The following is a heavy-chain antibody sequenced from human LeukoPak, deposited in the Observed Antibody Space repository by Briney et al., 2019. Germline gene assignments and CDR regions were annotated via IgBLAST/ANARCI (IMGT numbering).Heavy chain of an antibody. CDR3: ARVGLVVRGVITQKYNWFDP. J-gene: IGHJ5*02. CDR2: VNPNSGGT. V-gene: IGHV1-2*02. D-gene: IGHD3-10*01. Sequence: ASVKVSCKASGYTFTGYYMHWVRQAPGQGLEWMGWVNPNSGGTNYAQKFQGRVTMTRDTSISTAYMELSRLRSDDTAVYYCARVGLVVRGVITQKYNWFDPWGQGTLVTVSS. CDR1: GYTFTGYY.